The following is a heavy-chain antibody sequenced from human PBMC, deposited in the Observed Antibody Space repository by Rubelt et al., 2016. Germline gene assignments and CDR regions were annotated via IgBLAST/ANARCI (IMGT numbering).Heavy chain of an antibody. D-gene: IGHD2-15*01. V-gene: IGHV4-59*12. CDR3: ARVLGYYYMDV. Sequence: QVQLQESGPGLVKPSETLSLTCTVSGGSISSYYWSWIRQPPGKGLEWIGYIYYSGSTNYNPSLKSRFTISVDTSKNQFSLKLSSVTAAETAVYYCARVLGYYYMDVWGRGTTVTVSS. CDR1: GGSISSYY. J-gene: IGHJ6*03. CDR2: IYYSGST.